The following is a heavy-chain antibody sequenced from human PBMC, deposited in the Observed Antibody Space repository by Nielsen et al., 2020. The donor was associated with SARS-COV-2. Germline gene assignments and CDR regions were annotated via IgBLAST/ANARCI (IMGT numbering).Heavy chain of an antibody. D-gene: IGHD6-19*01. V-gene: IGHV3-7*03. Sequence: GESLKISCAASGFTFSSYWMSWVRQAPGKGLEWVANIKEDGREGYYVDSVKGRFTISRDNAKNSLYLQMNSLRAEDTAVYYCARGGEYSSGWFTSYYGMDVWGQGTTVTVSS. CDR3: ARGGEYSSGWFTSYYGMDV. CDR1: GFTFSSYW. J-gene: IGHJ6*02. CDR2: IKEDGREG.